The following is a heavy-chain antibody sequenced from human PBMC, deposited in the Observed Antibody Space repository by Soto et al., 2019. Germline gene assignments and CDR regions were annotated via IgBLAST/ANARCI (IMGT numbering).Heavy chain of an antibody. V-gene: IGHV3-74*01. CDR3: ARGGAMGVDY. CDR1: GFTFNTHW. J-gene: IGHJ4*02. Sequence: GGSLRLSCTASGFTFNTHWMHWVRQAPGKGLVWVSRIYFDGITTNYADSVEGRLTVSRDNAKNTVYLHVNTLRDEDTAVYYCARGGAMGVDYWGQGTLVTVSS. D-gene: IGHD1-26*01. CDR2: IYFDGITT.